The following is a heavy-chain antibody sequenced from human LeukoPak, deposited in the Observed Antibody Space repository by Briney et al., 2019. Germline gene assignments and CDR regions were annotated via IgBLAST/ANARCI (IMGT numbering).Heavy chain of an antibody. J-gene: IGHJ4*02. Sequence: SETLSLTCAGSGYSISSGYYWGWIRQPPGKGLEWIGSIYHRGSTYYNPSLKSRVTISVDTSKNQISLKLSSVTAADTAVYYCAGWFGELLSLFTYWGQGTLVTVSS. CDR2: IYHRGST. V-gene: IGHV4-38-2*01. CDR3: AGWFGELLSLFTY. D-gene: IGHD3-10*01. CDR1: GYSISSGYY.